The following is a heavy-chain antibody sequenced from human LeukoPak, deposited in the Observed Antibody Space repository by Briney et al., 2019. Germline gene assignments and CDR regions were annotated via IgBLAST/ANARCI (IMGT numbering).Heavy chain of an antibody. CDR3: VRDASLTWAYYDILRKTHRNNWFDT. Sequence: PSGGSLRLSCAASGFTFSSHWMHWVRQAPGKGLVWVSRSNSDGSDISYADSVKGRFTISRDNAKNTLYLQMNSLRVEDTAVYYCVRDASLTWAYYDILRKTHRNNWFDTWGQGTLVIVSS. J-gene: IGHJ5*02. CDR2: SNSDGSDI. D-gene: IGHD3-9*01. V-gene: IGHV3-74*01. CDR1: GFTFSSHW.